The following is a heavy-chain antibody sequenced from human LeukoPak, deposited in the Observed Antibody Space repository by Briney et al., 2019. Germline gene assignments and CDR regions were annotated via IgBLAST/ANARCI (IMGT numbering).Heavy chain of an antibody. CDR2: IRYDGSNK. V-gene: IGHV3-30*02. J-gene: IGHJ4*02. CDR1: GFTFSSYG. CDR3: AKDHYYDSSGYSYYFVY. D-gene: IGHD3-22*01. Sequence: GGSLRLSCAASGFTFSSYGMHWVRPAPGKGLEWVAFIRYDGSNKYYAAAVKGRFTISRENSKNTLYLQMNSLRAEDTAVYYCAKDHYYDSSGYSYYFVYWGQGPLVTVSS.